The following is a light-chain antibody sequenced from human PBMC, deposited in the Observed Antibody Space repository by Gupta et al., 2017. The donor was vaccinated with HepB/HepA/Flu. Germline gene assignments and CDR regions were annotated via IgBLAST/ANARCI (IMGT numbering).Light chain of an antibody. CDR2: QDS. CDR3: QAWDSNMRV. CDR1: KLGDKY. Sequence: SYELTQPPSVSVSPGQTASITCSGDKLGDKYACWYQQKPGQSPVLVIYQDSKRPSGIPGRFSGSNSGNTATLTISGTQAMDEADYYCQAWDSNMRVFGTGTKVTVL. V-gene: IGLV3-1*01. J-gene: IGLJ1*01.